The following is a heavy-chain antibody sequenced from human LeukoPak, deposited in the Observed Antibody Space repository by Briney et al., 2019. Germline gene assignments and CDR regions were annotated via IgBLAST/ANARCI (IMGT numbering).Heavy chain of an antibody. J-gene: IGHJ6*03. Sequence: ASVKVSCKASGYTFTGYYMHWVRQAPGQGLEWMGWISAYNGNTNYAQKPQGRVTMTTDTSTSTAYMELRSLRSDDTAVYYCARESYDSSGYYYYYMDVWGKGTTVTVSS. CDR1: GYTFTGYY. CDR2: ISAYNGNT. D-gene: IGHD3-22*01. CDR3: ARESYDSSGYYYYYMDV. V-gene: IGHV1-18*04.